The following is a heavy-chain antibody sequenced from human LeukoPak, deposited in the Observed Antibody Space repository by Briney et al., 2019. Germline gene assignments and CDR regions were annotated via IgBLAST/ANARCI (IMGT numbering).Heavy chain of an antibody. CDR3: VKAPRTTVVGFDI. J-gene: IGHJ3*02. CDR2: ISSTGGST. D-gene: IGHD4-11*01. Sequence: GGSVRLSCSASGFTFSSYAMHWVGQAPGKGLEYVSAISSTGGSTYYADSVRGRFTTSRDNSKNTLYLQMGSLRAEDTSVYYCVKAPRTTVVGFDIWGQGTMVTVSS. CDR1: GFTFSSYA. V-gene: IGHV3-64D*09.